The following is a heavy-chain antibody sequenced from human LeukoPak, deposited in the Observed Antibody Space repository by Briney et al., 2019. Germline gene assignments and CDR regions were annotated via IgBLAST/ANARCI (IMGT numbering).Heavy chain of an antibody. CDR1: GGSISSYY. V-gene: IGHV4-59*01. CDR3: ARGYYDSSGYYYGFDP. D-gene: IGHD3-22*01. J-gene: IGHJ5*02. Sequence: SETLSLTCTVSGGSISSYYWSWIRQPPGKGLEWIGYIYYSGSTNYNPSLKGRVTISVDTSKNQFSLKLSSVTAADTAVYYCARGYYDSSGYYYGFDPWGQGTLVTVSS. CDR2: IYYSGST.